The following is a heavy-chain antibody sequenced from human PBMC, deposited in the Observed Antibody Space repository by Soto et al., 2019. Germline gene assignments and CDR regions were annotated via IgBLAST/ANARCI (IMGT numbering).Heavy chain of an antibody. Sequence: VRSLRLSCAGSGFLFENFGLRWVLQAPGKGLESISSVNGSGFNKYYADSVKGRLTIPRDNSKSTVYLEFNNLSAQEKTAYYCAKNHGVEIVTLATVDWFDPWGQGSVVTVSS. CDR1: GFLFENFG. V-gene: IGHV3-23*01. D-gene: IGHD2-15*01. CDR2: VNGSGFNK. J-gene: IGHJ5*02. CDR3: AKNHGVEIVTLATVDWFDP.